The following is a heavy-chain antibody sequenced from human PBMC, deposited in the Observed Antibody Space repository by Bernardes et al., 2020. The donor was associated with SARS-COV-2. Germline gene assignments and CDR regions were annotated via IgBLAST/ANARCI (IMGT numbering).Heavy chain of an antibody. Sequence: VGSLIPSCAASGFTFSSYAMSWVRQAPGKGLEWVSGISGSGDRTNYAGSVKGRFTISRDTSKSTLYLQMNSLRAEDTAVYYCAKGRDSGYLVPFDYWGQGTLVTVSS. CDR1: GFTFSSYA. CDR3: AKGRDSGYLVPFDY. V-gene: IGHV3-23*01. CDR2: ISGSGDRT. J-gene: IGHJ4*02. D-gene: IGHD3-22*01.